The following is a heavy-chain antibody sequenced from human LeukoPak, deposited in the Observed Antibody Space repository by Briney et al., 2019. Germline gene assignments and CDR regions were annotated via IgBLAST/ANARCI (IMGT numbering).Heavy chain of an antibody. CDR2: IYYSGST. V-gene: IGHV4-59*01. D-gene: IGHD6-6*01. CDR1: GGSISSYY. CDR3: AGAREFSSSSGTAYYFDF. J-gene: IGHJ4*02. Sequence: SETLSLTCTVSGGSISSYYWSWIRQPPGKGLEWIGYIYYSGSTNYNPSLKSRVTISVDTSKNQFSLKLRSVTAADTAVYYCAGAREFSSSSGTAYYFDFWGQGTLVAVSS.